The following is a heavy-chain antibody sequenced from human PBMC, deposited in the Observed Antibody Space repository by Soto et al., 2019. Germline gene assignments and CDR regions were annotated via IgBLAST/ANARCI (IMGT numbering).Heavy chain of an antibody. CDR3: ARLPPYSNEGWFDP. J-gene: IGHJ5*02. CDR1: GYTFTSYW. CDR2: IYPGDSDT. D-gene: IGHD6-13*01. V-gene: IGHV5-51*01. Sequence: KVSCQASGYTFTSYWIGWVRQMPGKGLEWMGIIYPGDSDTRYSPSFQGQVTISADKSISTAYLQWSSLKASDTAMYYCARLPPYSNEGWFDPWGQGTLVTVSS.